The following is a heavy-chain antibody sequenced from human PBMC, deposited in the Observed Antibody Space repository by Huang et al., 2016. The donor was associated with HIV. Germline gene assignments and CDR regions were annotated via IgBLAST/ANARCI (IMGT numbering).Heavy chain of an antibody. D-gene: IGHD3-10*01. V-gene: IGHV4-39*01. CDR3: ARLPGSITMIRGVITDPY. J-gene: IGHJ4*02. CDR2: IYYSGRT. Sequence: QLQLQESGPGLVKPSETLSLTCTVSGGSIRIDNYYWGWIRKPPGKGLEWIGSIYYSGRTYYNPSLKSRVTIIVDTSKNQFSLKMRSVAAADTAVYYCARLPGSITMIRGVITDPYWGQGTLVTVSS. CDR1: GGSIRIDNYY.